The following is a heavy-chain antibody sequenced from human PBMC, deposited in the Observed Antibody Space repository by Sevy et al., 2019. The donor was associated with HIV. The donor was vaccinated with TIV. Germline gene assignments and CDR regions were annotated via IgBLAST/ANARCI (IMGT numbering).Heavy chain of an antibody. CDR2: IYSDDST. CDR3: ATGIAAAGHSFDY. J-gene: IGHJ4*02. D-gene: IGHD6-13*01. Sequence: GGCLRLSCAASGFTVSSNYMSWVHQAPGKGLEWVSVIYSDDSTYYADSVKGRFTISRDNSKNTLYLQMNSLRAEDTAVYYCATGIAAAGHSFDYWGQGTLVTVSS. V-gene: IGHV3-53*01. CDR1: GFTVSSNY.